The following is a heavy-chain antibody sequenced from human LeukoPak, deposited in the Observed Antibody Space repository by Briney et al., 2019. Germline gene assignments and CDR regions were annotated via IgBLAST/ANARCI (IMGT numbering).Heavy chain of an antibody. D-gene: IGHD6-13*01. V-gene: IGHV4-59*01. J-gene: IGHJ6*02. Sequence: PSETLSLTCTVSGGSLSSYYWSWIRQPPGKGLEWIGYIYYSGSTNYNPSLKSRVTISVDTSKNQFSLKLRSVTAADTAVYYCAAHTSSGYPYSYSYVMDVWGQGTTVTVSS. CDR1: GGSLSSYY. CDR3: AAHTSSGYPYSYSYVMDV. CDR2: IYYSGST.